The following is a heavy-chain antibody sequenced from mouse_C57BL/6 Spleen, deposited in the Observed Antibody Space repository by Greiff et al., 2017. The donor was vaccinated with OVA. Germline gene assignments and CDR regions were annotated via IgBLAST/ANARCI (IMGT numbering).Heavy chain of an antibody. CDR2: IDPSDSYT. V-gene: IGHV1-50*01. CDR3: ARGWNYFDY. CDR1: GYTFTSYW. Sequence: QVQLQQPGAELVKPGASVKLSCKASGYTFTSYWMQWVKQRPGQGLEWIGEIDPSDSYTNYNQKFKGKATLTVDTSSSPAYMQLSSLTSEDSAVYYCARGWNYFDYWGQGTTLTVSS. J-gene: IGHJ2*01. D-gene: IGHD2-3*01.